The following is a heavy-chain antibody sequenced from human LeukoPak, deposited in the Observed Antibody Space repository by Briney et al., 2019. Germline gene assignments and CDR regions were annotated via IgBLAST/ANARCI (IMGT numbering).Heavy chain of an antibody. V-gene: IGHV3-30*18. CDR2: ISYDGSNK. CDR1: GFTFSSYG. CDR3: AKAWVRRLLQYYGMDV. J-gene: IGHJ6*02. Sequence: PGGSLRLSCAASGFTFSSYGMHWVRQAPGKGLEWVAVISYDGSNKYYADSVKGRFTISRDNSKNTLYLQMNSLRAEDTAVYYCAKAWVRRLLQYYGMDVWGQGTTVSVSS. D-gene: IGHD2-15*01.